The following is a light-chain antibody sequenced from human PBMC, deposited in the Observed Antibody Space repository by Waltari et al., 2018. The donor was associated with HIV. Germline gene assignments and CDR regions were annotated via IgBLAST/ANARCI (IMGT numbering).Light chain of an antibody. J-gene: IGLJ2*01. V-gene: IGLV2-14*01. CDR2: EVD. CDR3: SSYTGSSTPYVI. CDR1: TSDIGGYNS. Sequence: QSALTQPASVSGSPGQSINISCTGTTSDIGGYNSVSWYQQHPARAPKLIISEVDNRASGISNRFSGSKSANTASLTISGLQVDDEADYYCSSYTGSSTPYVIFGGGTKLTVL.